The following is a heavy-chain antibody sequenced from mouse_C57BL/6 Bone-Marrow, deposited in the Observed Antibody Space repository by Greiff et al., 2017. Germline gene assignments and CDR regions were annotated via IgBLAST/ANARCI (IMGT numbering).Heavy chain of an antibody. J-gene: IGHJ4*01. V-gene: IGHV5-15*01. CDR2: ISNLAYSI. Sequence: EVKLMESGGGLVQPGGSLKLSCAASGFTFSDYGMAWVRQAPRKGPEWVAFISNLAYSIYYADTVTGRFTISRENAKNTLYLEMSSLRSEDTAMYYCERRGDGPYYAMDYWGQGTSVTVSS. CDR1: GFTFSDYG. D-gene: IGHD2-13*01. CDR3: ERRGDGPYYAMDY.